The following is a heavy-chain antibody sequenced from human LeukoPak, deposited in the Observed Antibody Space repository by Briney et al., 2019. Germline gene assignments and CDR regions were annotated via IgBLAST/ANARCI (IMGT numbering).Heavy chain of an antibody. CDR2: IHTSGST. J-gene: IGHJ4*02. D-gene: IGHD4-11*01. CDR1: GGSVSSGSYF. CDR3: SRGNNYVDFDY. Sequence: SETLSLTCTVSGGSVSSGSYFWSWIRQPAGKGLQWIGRIHTSGSTEYNPSLKSRVTISVDTSKNQLSLKLSSVTAADTAVYNCSRGNNYVDFDYWGQGTLVTVSS. V-gene: IGHV4-61*02.